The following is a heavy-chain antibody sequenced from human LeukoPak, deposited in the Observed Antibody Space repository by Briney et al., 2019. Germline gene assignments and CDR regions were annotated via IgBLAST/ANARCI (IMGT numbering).Heavy chain of an antibody. V-gene: IGHV3-21*01. CDR1: GFTFSSYS. CDR3: ARDNWNYGPYFDY. Sequence: GGSLRLSCAASGFTFSSYSMNWVRQAPGKGLEWVSSISSSSSYICYADSVKGRFTISRDNAKNSLYLQMNSLRAEDTAVYYCARDNWNYGPYFDYWGQGTLVTVSS. CDR2: ISSSSSYI. D-gene: IGHD1-7*01. J-gene: IGHJ4*02.